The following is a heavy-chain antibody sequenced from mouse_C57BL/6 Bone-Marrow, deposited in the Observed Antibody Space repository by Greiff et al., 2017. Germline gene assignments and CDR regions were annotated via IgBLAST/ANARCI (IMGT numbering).Heavy chain of an antibody. CDR2: ILPGSGST. Sequence: QVQLKESGAELMKPGASVKLSCKATGYTFTGYWIEWVKQRPGHGLEWIGEILPGSGSTNYNEKFKGKATFTADTSSNTAYMQLSSLTTEDSAIYYCAPDGYYPYWYFDVWGTGTTVTVSS. D-gene: IGHD2-3*01. V-gene: IGHV1-9*01. CDR1: GYTFTGYW. CDR3: APDGYYPYWYFDV. J-gene: IGHJ1*03.